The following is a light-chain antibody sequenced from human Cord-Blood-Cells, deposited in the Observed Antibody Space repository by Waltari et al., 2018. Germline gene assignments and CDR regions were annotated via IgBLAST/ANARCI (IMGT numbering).Light chain of an antibody. CDR3: AAWDDSLSGRV. Sequence: QSVLTQPPSASGTPGQRVTISCSGSSSNIGSNYVYWYQQLPGTAPKLLIYRHNQRPSGVPDRFSGPKSGTSASLAISGLRSEDEADYYCAAWDDSLSGRVFGGGTKLTVL. V-gene: IGLV1-47*01. J-gene: IGLJ3*02. CDR2: RHN. CDR1: SSNIGSNY.